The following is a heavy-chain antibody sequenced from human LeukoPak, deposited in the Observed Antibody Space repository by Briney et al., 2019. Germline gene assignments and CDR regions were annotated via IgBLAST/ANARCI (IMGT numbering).Heavy chain of an antibody. CDR3: ARTEESGYSYRYFGYYYYMDV. D-gene: IGHD5-18*01. CDR1: GGSFSGYY. CDR2: INHSGST. Sequence: SETLSPTCAVYGGSFSGYYWSWIRQPPGKGLEWIGEINHSGSTNYNPSLESRVTISVDTSKNQFSLKLSSVTAADTAVYYCARTEESGYSYRYFGYYYYMDVWGKGTTVTVSS. V-gene: IGHV4-34*01. J-gene: IGHJ6*03.